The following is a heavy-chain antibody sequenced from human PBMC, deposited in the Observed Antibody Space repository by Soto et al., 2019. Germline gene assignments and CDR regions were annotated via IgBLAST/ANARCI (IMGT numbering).Heavy chain of an antibody. CDR2: INPSGGHT. CDR1: GYTFTSYY. J-gene: IGHJ5*02. Sequence: QVQLVQSGAEVKKPGASVKISCKTSGYTFTSYYLYWVRQAPGQGLEWMGIINPSGGHTNYAQKFHGRVTMTRDTSTSTVYMELSSLRSEDTAVYYCARGSHVEYIWFDPWGQGTLVTVSS. CDR3: ARGSHVEYIWFDP. V-gene: IGHV1-46*01. D-gene: IGHD3-16*01.